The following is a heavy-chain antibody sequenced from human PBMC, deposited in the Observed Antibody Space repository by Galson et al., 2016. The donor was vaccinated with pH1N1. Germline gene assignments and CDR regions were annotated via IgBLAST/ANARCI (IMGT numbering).Heavy chain of an antibody. J-gene: IGHJ4*02. CDR1: GFTFDDYA. Sequence: SLRLSCAASGFTFDDYAMYWVRQAPGKGLEWVSGISWNSGSIGYADSVKGRFTISRDNAKNSLYLQMTSLRAEDTALYYCAKTGGFSYGYFDYWGQGTLVTVSS. D-gene: IGHD5-18*01. CDR3: AKTGGFSYGYFDY. V-gene: IGHV3-9*01. CDR2: ISWNSGSI.